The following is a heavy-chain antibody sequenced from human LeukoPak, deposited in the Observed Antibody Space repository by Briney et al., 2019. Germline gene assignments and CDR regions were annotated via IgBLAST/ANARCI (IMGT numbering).Heavy chain of an antibody. V-gene: IGHV3-20*01. J-gene: IGHJ5*02. D-gene: IGHD6-13*01. CDR3: ARDIVAAAGDTRFDP. CDR1: GFTFDDYG. Sequence: PGGSLRLSCAASGFTFDDYGMSWVRHAPGKGLEWVSGINWNGGSTGYADSVKGRFTISRDNAKNSLCLQMNSLRAEDTALYHCARDIVAAAGDTRFDPWGQGTLVTVSS. CDR2: INWNGGST.